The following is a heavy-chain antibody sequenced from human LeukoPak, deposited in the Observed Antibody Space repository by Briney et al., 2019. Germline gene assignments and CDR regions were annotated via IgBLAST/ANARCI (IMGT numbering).Heavy chain of an antibody. V-gene: IGHV4-4*07. J-gene: IGHJ4*01. CDR2: ISAYGGT. CDR1: ADFFSSYY. D-gene: IGHD6-19*01. CDR3: ARDLSSGWYYLDP. Sequence: SETLSLTCNVSADFFSSYYWSWLRQPAGKGPQWIGRISAYGGTNYSPSLTGRVTLSLDTSKHQLSLKISSMTAADTAVYYCARDLSSGWYYLDPWGQGALVTVSS.